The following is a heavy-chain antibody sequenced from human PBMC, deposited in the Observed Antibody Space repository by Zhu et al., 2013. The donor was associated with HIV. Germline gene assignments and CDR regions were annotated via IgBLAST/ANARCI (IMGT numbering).Heavy chain of an antibody. Sequence: QVQLQQWGAGLLKPSETLSLTCAVYGGSFSGYYWSWIRQPPGKGLEWIGEINHSGSTNYNPSLKSRVTISVDTSKNQFSLKLSSVTAADTAVYYCARRAATRDISGRRNWYFDLWGLAPWSLSPQ. J-gene: IGHJ2*01. CDR3: ARRAATRDISGRRNWYFDL. CDR2: INHSGST. V-gene: IGHV4-34*01. D-gene: IGHD1-26*01. CDR1: GGSFSGYY.